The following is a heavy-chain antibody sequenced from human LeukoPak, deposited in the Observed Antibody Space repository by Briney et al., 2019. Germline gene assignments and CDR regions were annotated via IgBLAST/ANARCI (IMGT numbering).Heavy chain of an antibody. CDR1: GGSISSYY. CDR2: IYYSGST. Sequence: PSETLSLTCTVSGGSISSYYWSWIRQPPGKGLEWIGYIYYSGSTNYNPSLKSRVTISVDTSKNQFSLKLSSVTAADTAVYYCARAHSTRGAFDIWGQGTMVTVSS. CDR3: ARAHSTRGAFDI. J-gene: IGHJ3*02. D-gene: IGHD3-10*01. V-gene: IGHV4-59*12.